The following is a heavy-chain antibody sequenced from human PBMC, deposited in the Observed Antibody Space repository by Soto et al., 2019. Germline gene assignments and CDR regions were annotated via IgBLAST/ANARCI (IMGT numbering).Heavy chain of an antibody. Sequence: SETLSLTCAVYGGSFSGYYWSWIRQPPGKGLEWIGEINHSGSTNYNPSLKSRVTMSVDTSKNQFSLKLSSVTAADTAVYYCAWRMGGYQTFDYWGQATLVTVSS. CDR1: GGSFSGYY. CDR2: INHSGST. V-gene: IGHV4-34*01. D-gene: IGHD5-12*01. J-gene: IGHJ4*02. CDR3: AWRMGGYQTFDY.